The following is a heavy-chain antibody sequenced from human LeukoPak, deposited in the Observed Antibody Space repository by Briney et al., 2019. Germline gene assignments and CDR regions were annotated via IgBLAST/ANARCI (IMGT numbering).Heavy chain of an antibody. V-gene: IGHV1-24*01. D-gene: IGHD2/OR15-2a*01. J-gene: IGHJ4*02. CDR3: ATSPSVATFFSPDY. CDR2: FDPEDGET. Sequence: AASVKVSCKVSGYTLTELSMHWVRQAPGKGLEWMGGFDPEDGETIYAQKFQGRVTMTEDTSTDTAYMELSSLRSEDTAVYYCATSPSVATFFSPDYWGQGTLATVSS. CDR1: GYTLTELS.